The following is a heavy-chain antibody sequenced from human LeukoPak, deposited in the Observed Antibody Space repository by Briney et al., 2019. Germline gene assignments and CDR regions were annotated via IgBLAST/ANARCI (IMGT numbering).Heavy chain of an antibody. D-gene: IGHD4-11*01. CDR2: ISSSGSYI. Sequence: GGSLRLSCAASGFTFSSYSMNGVRQAPGKGLEWVSSISSSGSYIYYADSVKGRFTISRDNAKNSLYLQMNSLRAEDTAVYYCARGGVTTNWFDPWGQGTLVTVSS. CDR3: ARGGVTTNWFDP. J-gene: IGHJ5*02. V-gene: IGHV3-21*01. CDR1: GFTFSSYS.